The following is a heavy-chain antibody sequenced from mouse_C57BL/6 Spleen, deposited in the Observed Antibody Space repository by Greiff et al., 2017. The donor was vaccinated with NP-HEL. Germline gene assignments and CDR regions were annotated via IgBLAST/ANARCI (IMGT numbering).Heavy chain of an antibody. V-gene: IGHV1-52*01. D-gene: IGHD1-1*01. CDR2: IDPSDSET. Sequence: QVHVKQPGAELVRPGSSVKLSCKASGYTFTSYWMHWVKQRPIQGLEWIGNIDPSDSETHYNQKFKDKATLTVDKSSSTAYMQLSSLTSEDSAVYYCARDYYGRAYYAMDYWGQGTSVTVSS. CDR1: GYTFTSYW. CDR3: ARDYYGRAYYAMDY. J-gene: IGHJ4*01.